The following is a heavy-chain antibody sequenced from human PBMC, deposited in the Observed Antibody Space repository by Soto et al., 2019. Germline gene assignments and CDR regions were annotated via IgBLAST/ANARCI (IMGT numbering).Heavy chain of an antibody. Sequence: GGSLRLSCAASGFTFSTYNMNWVRQAPGKGLEWVSSISSSSTYIYYADSVKGRFTISRDNAKNSLYLQMNSLRAEDTAMYYCARDPPYDTSGQWGQGTLVTVSS. D-gene: IGHD3-22*01. CDR1: GFTFSTYN. J-gene: IGHJ4*02. CDR2: ISSSSTYI. CDR3: ARDPPYDTSGQ. V-gene: IGHV3-21*01.